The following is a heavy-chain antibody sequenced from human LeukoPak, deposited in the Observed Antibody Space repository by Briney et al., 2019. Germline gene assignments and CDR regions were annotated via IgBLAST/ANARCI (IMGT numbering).Heavy chain of an antibody. Sequence: GGSLRLSCAASGFTVSSNYMSWVRQAPGEGLEWVSIIDSGGSTYCADSVKGRFTISRDNSENTLYLQMNSLRAEDTAVYYCVAGLWCWGQGTLVTVSS. CDR3: VAGLWC. CDR1: GFTVSSNY. V-gene: IGHV3-53*01. D-gene: IGHD2-21*01. J-gene: IGHJ4*02. CDR2: IDSGGST.